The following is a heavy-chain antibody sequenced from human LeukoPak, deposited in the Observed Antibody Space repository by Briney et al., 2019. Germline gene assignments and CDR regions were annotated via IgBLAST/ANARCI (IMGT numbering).Heavy chain of an antibody. Sequence: PGGSLRLSCAASGFTFSSYAMSWVRQAPGKGLEWVSAISGSGGSTYYADSVKGRFTISRDNSKNTLYLQMNSLRAEDTAVYYCARDSRRIVVVPAAIWGQGTLVTVSS. V-gene: IGHV3-23*01. CDR1: GFTFSSYA. J-gene: IGHJ4*02. CDR2: ISGSGGST. D-gene: IGHD2-2*01. CDR3: ARDSRRIVVVPAAI.